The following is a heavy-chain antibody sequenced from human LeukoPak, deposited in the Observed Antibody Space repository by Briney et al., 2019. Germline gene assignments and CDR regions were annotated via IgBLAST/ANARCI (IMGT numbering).Heavy chain of an antibody. CDR2: SSRRCGTT. CDR3: ASLPHWAQRHL. Sequence: GGSLRLSCAAAGFTFSNYDMSWVRQPPGNGMEWVSRSSRRCGTTYYADSVKGRFTISRDNAKNTLFLQMDSLRAEDTAVYYCASLPHWAQRHLWGQGTLATVPS. D-gene: IGHD3-16*01. CDR1: GFTFSNYD. V-gene: IGHV3-23*01. J-gene: IGHJ5*02.